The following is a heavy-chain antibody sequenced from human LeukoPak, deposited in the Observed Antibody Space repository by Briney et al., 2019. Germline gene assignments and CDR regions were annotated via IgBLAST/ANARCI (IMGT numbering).Heavy chain of an antibody. CDR2: ISAYNGNT. D-gene: IGHD3-16*02. Sequence: GASVKVSCKASGYTFTSYGISWVRQAPGQGLEWMGWISAYNGNTNYAQKLQGRVTMTTDTSTSTAYMELRSLRSDDTAVYYCARDGMITFGGVIVLDAFDIRGQGTMVTVSS. V-gene: IGHV1-18*01. CDR1: GYTFTSYG. J-gene: IGHJ3*02. CDR3: ARDGMITFGGVIVLDAFDI.